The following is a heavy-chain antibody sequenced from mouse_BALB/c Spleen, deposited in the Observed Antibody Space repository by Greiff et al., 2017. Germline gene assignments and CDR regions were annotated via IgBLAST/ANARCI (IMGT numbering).Heavy chain of an antibody. CDR1: GFAFSSYD. Sequence: EVKLVESGGGLVKPGGSLKLSCAASGFAFSSYDMSWVRQTPEKRLEWVAYISSGGGSTYYPDTVKGRFTISRDNAKNTLYLQMSSLKSEDTAMYYCARLYYGNYVWGQGTLVTVSA. V-gene: IGHV5-12-1*01. J-gene: IGHJ3*01. D-gene: IGHD2-1*01. CDR3: ARLYYGNYV. CDR2: ISSGGGST.